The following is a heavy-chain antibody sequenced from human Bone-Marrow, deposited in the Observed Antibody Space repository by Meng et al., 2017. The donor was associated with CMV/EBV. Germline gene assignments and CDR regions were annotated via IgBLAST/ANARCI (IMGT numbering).Heavy chain of an antibody. J-gene: IGHJ3*02. CDR1: GGSFSGYY. V-gene: IGHV4-38-2*01. D-gene: IGHD1-26*01. Sequence: SETLSLTCAVYGGSFSGYYWGWIRQPPGKGLEWIGSIYHSGSTYYNPSLKSRVTISVDTSKNQFSLKLSSVTAADTAVYYCARTGESGSYYDAFDIWGQGTMVTVSS. CDR2: IYHSGST. CDR3: ARTGESGSYYDAFDI.